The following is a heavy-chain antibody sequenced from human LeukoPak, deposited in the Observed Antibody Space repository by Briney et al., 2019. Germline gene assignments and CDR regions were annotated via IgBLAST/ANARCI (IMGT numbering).Heavy chain of an antibody. Sequence: PGGSLRLSCAASGFTFRNYAMGWVRQAPGKGLEWIADITISGHTKNYADSVKGRFTISRDNARTSLYLQMNSLRVEDTGVYYCARGDPHADLWGQGTLVTVSS. V-gene: IGHV3-48*04. CDR1: GFTFRNYA. CDR2: ITISGHTK. CDR3: ARGDPHADL. J-gene: IGHJ5*02.